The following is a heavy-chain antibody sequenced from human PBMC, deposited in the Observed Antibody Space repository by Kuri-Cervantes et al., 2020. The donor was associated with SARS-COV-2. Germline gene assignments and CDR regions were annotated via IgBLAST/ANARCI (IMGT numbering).Heavy chain of an antibody. V-gene: IGHV4-61*01. CDR1: GGSVSSGSYY. Sequence: SETLSLTCTVSGGSVSSGSYYWSWIRQPPGKGLEWIGYIYYSGSTNYNPSLKSRVTISVDTSKNQFSLKLSSVTAADTAVYYCHGGGPAYYGSGSYFDAFDIWGQGTMVTVSS. CDR2: IYYSGST. CDR3: HGGGPAYYGSGSYFDAFDI. J-gene: IGHJ3*02. D-gene: IGHD3-10*01.